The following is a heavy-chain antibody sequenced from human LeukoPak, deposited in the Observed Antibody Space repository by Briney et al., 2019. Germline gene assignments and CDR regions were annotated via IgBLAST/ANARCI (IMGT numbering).Heavy chain of an antibody. CDR3: ASWGLGPIQHGDHLSSDAFDI. Sequence: SETLSLTCTVSGGSISSYYWSWIRQPPGKGREGIGYIYYSGSTNYNPSRKRRVTISVDTSKHQFSLKLSSVTAADTAVHYCASWGLGPIQHGDHLSSDAFDIWGQGTMVTVSS. CDR1: GGSISSYY. V-gene: IGHV4-59*01. D-gene: IGHD4-17*01. J-gene: IGHJ3*02. CDR2: IYYSGST.